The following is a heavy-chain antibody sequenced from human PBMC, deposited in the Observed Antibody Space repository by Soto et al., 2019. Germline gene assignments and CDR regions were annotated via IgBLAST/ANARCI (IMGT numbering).Heavy chain of an antibody. Sequence: GGSLRLSCAASGFTFSSYAMSWVRQAPGKGLEWVSAISGSGGSTYYADSVKGRFTISRDNSKNTLYLQMNSLRAEDTAVYYFAKASRVATIRDIFDYWGQGTLVTVSS. J-gene: IGHJ4*02. D-gene: IGHD5-12*01. CDR3: AKASRVATIRDIFDY. CDR1: GFTFSSYA. V-gene: IGHV3-23*01. CDR2: ISGSGGST.